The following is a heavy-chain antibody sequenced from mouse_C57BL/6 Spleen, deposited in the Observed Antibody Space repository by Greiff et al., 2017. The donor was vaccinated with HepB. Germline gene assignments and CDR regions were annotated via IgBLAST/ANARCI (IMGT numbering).Heavy chain of an antibody. CDR3: ARRIDSSYYFDY. V-gene: IGHV1-76*01. J-gene: IGHJ2*01. CDR2: IYPGSGNT. Sequence: VKLMESGAELVRPGASVKLSCKASGYTFTDYYINWVKQRPGQGLEWIARIYPGSGNTYSNEKFKGKAKLTAEKSSSTAYMQLSSLTSEDSAVYFCARRIDSSYYFDYWGQGTTLTVSS. D-gene: IGHD3-2*02. CDR1: GYTFTDYY.